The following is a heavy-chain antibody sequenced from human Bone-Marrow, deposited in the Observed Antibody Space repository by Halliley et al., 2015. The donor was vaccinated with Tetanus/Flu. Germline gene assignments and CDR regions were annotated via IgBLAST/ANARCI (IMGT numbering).Heavy chain of an antibody. Sequence: VSTIGSSGTSTFYADSVKGRFTVSRDNSKNNVYLQMDSLRAEDTAIYYCAKVRQRVAVAAPFDSWGQGTLVTVSS. V-gene: IGHV3-23*01. D-gene: IGHD6-19*01. CDR2: IGSSGTST. J-gene: IGHJ4*02. CDR3: AKVRQRVAVAAPFDS.